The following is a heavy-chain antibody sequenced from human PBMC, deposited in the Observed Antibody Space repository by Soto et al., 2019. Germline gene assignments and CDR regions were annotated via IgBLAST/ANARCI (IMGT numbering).Heavy chain of an antibody. CDR2: INSDGSST. V-gene: IGHV3-74*01. CDR1: GFTFSSYW. D-gene: IGHD1-26*01. Sequence: RGSLRLSCAASGFTFSSYWMHWVRQAPGKGLVWVSRINSDGSSTSYADSAKGRFTISRDNAKNTLYLQMNSLRAEDTAVYYCARDPGPKSYHTSGVDYWGQGTLVTVSS. CDR3: ARDPGPKSYHTSGVDY. J-gene: IGHJ4*02.